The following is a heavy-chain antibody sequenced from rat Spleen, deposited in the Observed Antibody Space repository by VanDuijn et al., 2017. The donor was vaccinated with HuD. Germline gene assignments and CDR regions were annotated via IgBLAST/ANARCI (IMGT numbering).Heavy chain of an antibody. V-gene: IGHV5-22*01. CDR1: GFTFSDYY. CDR2: ISYEGSST. Sequence: EVQLVESGGGLVEPGRSLKLSCSASGFTFSDYYMAWVRQAPKKGLEWVASISYEGSSTYYGDSVRGRFTVSRDNAKSTLYLQMDSLRSEDTATYYCARREYGGFFGYFDYWGQGVMVTVSS. J-gene: IGHJ2*01. CDR3: ARREYGGFFGYFDY. D-gene: IGHD1-11*01.